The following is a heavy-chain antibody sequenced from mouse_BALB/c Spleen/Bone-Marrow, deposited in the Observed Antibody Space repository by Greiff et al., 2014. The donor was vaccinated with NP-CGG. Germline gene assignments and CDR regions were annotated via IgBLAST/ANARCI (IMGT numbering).Heavy chain of an antibody. V-gene: IGHV5-17*02. D-gene: IGHD2-10*02. Sequence: EVKLMESGGGLVQPGGSRKLSCAASGFTFSSSGMHWVRQAPEKGLEWVAYISSGSSTIYYADTVKGRLTISRDNPKNTLFLQMPSLRSEETAMYYCARGVWYHAMDYWGQGTSVTVSS. J-gene: IGHJ4*01. CDR1: GFTFSSSG. CDR3: ARGVWYHAMDY. CDR2: ISSGSSTI.